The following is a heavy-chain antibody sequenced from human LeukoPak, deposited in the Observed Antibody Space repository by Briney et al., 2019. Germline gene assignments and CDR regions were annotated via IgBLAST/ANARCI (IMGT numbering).Heavy chain of an antibody. CDR2: LYCGTT. CDR3: ARVEDMGDYRYWYFEV. CDR1: GGSINY. Sequence: PSETLSLTCTVSGGSINYGGWIRQPPGKGLEWIGSLYCGTTHYNPSLKSRVTISVDTSKNQFSLKLSSVTAADTAVYYCARVEDMGDYRYWYFEVWGRGTPVTVSS. D-gene: IGHD1-26*01. V-gene: IGHV4-39*01. J-gene: IGHJ2*01.